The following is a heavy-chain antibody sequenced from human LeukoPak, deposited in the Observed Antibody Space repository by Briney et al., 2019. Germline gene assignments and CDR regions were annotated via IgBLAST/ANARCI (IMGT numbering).Heavy chain of an antibody. Sequence: ASVKVSCKASGYTFTSYGISWVRQAPGQGLEWMGWISAYNDNTNYAQKLQGRVTMTTDTSTSTAYMELRSLRSDDTAVYYCARVRIVVVPAAILRVDWFDPWGQGTLVTVSS. CDR3: ARVRIVVVPAAILRVDWFDP. J-gene: IGHJ5*02. CDR1: GYTFTSYG. CDR2: ISAYNDNT. V-gene: IGHV1-18*01. D-gene: IGHD2-2*02.